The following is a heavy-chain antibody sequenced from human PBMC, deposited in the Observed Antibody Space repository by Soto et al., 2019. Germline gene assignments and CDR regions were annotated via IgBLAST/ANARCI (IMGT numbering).Heavy chain of an antibody. J-gene: IGHJ4*02. V-gene: IGHV3-30*03. CDR2: ISYDGSDK. CDR3: VGGQYYFDY. CDR1: GFPFTYYG. Sequence: QVQLVESGGGVVQPGRSLRLSCAASGFPFTYYGMHWVREGPDKGLEWVAIISYDGSDKYYADSVKGPFTISRDNSKNTLYLQMNSLRPEDTALYYCVGGQYYFDYRGQGTLVIVSS. D-gene: IGHD3-10*01.